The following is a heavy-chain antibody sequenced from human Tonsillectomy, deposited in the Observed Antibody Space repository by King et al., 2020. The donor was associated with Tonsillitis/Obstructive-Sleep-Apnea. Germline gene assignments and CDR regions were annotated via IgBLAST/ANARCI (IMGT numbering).Heavy chain of an antibody. CDR3: ARNDIVVVPAAIHAFDI. Sequence: VQLQESGPGLVKPSETLSLTCTVSGGSISSYYWSWIRQPAGKGLEWIGRIYTSGSTNSNPSLKSRVTMSVDTSKNQFSLKLRSVTAADTAVYYCARNDIVVVPAAIHAFDIGAKGTRVTVSS. D-gene: IGHD2-2*01. CDR1: GGSISSYY. V-gene: IGHV4-4*07. CDR2: IYTSGST. J-gene: IGHJ3*02.